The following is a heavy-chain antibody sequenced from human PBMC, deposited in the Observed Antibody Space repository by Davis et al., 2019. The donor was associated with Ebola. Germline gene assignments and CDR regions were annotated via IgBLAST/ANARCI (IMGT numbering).Heavy chain of an antibody. Sequence: GESLKISCAASGFTFSSYGMHWVRQAPGKGLEWVAVISYDGSNKYYADSVKGRFTISRDNSKNTLYLQMNSLRAEDTAVYYCARDWTTEPDDYVWGSFDYWGQGTLVTVSS. J-gene: IGHJ4*02. CDR3: ARDWTTEPDDYVWGSFDY. D-gene: IGHD3-16*01. CDR2: ISYDGSNK. CDR1: GFTFSSYG. V-gene: IGHV3-30*03.